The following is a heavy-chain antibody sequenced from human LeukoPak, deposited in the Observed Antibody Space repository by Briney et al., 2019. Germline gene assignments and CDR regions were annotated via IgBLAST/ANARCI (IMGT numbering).Heavy chain of an antibody. CDR3: AGGTLGDFWSGYYSDY. CDR1: GYTFTSYD. Sequence: ASVKVSCKASGYTFTSYDINWVRQATGQGLEWMGWMNPNSGSTGYAQKFQGRVTMTRNTSISTAYMELSSLRSEDTAVYYCAGGTLGDFWSGYYSDYWGQGTLVTVSS. D-gene: IGHD3-3*01. J-gene: IGHJ4*02. V-gene: IGHV1-8*01. CDR2: MNPNSGST.